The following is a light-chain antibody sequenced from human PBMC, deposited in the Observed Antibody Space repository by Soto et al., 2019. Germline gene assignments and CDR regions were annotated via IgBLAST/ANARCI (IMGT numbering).Light chain of an antibody. V-gene: IGLV2-14*01. CDR1: SIDVGGHNS. CDR2: NVS. J-gene: IGLJ1*01. Sequence: QSALTQPASVSGYPGQSITISCTGTSIDVGGHNSVSWYQQHPGKAPKLMIYNVSNRPSGVSNRFSGSKSGNTASLTISGLLAEDEADYYCTSYTSSSTYVFGAGTKVTVL. CDR3: TSYTSSSTYV.